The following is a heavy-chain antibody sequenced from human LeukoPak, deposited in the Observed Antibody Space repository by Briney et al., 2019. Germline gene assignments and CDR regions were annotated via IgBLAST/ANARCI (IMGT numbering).Heavy chain of an antibody. CDR2: INAGNGNT. CDR3: AREVSYWGYYDSSGYPDY. J-gene: IGHJ4*02. V-gene: IGHV1-3*01. D-gene: IGHD3-22*01. Sequence: ASVKVSCKASGYTFTSYAMHWVRQAPGQRLEWMGWINAGNGNTKYSQKLQGRVTMTTDTSTSTAYMELRSLRSDDTAVYYCAREVSYWGYYDSSGYPDYWGQGTLVTVSS. CDR1: GYTFTSYA.